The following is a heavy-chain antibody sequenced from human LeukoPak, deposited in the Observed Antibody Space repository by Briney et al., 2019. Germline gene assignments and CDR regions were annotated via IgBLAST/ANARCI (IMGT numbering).Heavy chain of an antibody. CDR3: ARSSSWYISGGVWFDP. D-gene: IGHD6-13*01. CDR1: GGSISSSSYY. J-gene: IGHJ5*02. V-gene: IGHV4-39*07. CDR2: IYYSGST. Sequence: PSETLSLTCTVSGGSISSSSYYWGWIRQPPGKGLEWIGSIYYSGSTYYNPSLKSRVTISVDTSKNQFSLKLSSVTAADTAVYYCARSSSWYISGGVWFDPWGQGTLVTVSS.